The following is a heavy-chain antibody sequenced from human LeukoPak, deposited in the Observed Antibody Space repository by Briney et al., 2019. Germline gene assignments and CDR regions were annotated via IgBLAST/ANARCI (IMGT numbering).Heavy chain of an antibody. V-gene: IGHV4-34*01. CDR1: GGSFSGYY. J-gene: IGHJ4*02. CDR2: INHSGST. Sequence: KSSETLSLTCAVYGGSFSGYYWSWIRQPPGKGLEWIGEINHSGSTNYNPSLKSRVTISVDTSKNQFSLKLSSVTAADTAVYYCARQNYGDYATFDYWGQGTLVTVSS. CDR3: ARQNYGDYATFDY. D-gene: IGHD4-17*01.